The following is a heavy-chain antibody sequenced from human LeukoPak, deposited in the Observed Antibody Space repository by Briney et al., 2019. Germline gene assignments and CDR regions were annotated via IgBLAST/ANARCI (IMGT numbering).Heavy chain of an antibody. CDR2: IYYSGST. CDR1: GGSISSYY. V-gene: IGHV4-59*01. Sequence: PSEXLSLTCTVSGGSISSYYWSWIRQPPGKGVEWIGYIYYSGSTNYNPSLKSRVTISVYPSKNQFSLKLSSVTAADTAVYYCARDGHEGEWLVWGQGTLVTVSS. D-gene: IGHD3-3*01. CDR3: ARDGHEGEWLV. J-gene: IGHJ4*02.